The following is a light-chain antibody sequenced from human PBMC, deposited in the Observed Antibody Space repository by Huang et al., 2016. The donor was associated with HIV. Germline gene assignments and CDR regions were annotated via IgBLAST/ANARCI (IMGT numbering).Light chain of an antibody. CDR3: QLRTNWPPLVT. V-gene: IGKV3-11*01. CDR2: EAS. J-gene: IGKJ4*01. CDR1: QSGSNY. Sequence: SLAPGEKATLSCKESQSGSNYLAWYQQKVGQAPKLRSDEASKRVAGIPDRFSGSGSGTDFNLTISSLEPEDFGVYYCQLRTNWPPLVTFGGGTTVEI.